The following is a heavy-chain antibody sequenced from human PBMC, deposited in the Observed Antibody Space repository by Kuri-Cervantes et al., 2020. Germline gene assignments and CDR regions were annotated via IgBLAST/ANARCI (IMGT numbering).Heavy chain of an antibody. CDR1: GGSISSGGYY. J-gene: IGHJ5*02. Sequence: SETLSLTCTVSGGSISSGGYYWSWIRQHPGKGLEWIGYIYYSGSTYYNPSLKSRVTISVDTSKNQFSLKLSSVTAADTAVYYCARGIFNGYCSSTSCYPPPNNWFDPWGQGTLVTVSS. CDR3: ARGIFNGYCSSTSCYPPPNNWFDP. D-gene: IGHD2-2*03. V-gene: IGHV4-31*03. CDR2: IYYSGST.